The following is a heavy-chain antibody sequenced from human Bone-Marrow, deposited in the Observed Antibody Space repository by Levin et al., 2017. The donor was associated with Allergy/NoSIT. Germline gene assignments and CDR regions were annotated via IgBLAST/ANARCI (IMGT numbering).Heavy chain of an antibody. CDR3: ARELRRGYSGYDGSDF. J-gene: IGHJ4*02. D-gene: IGHD5-12*01. CDR1: GFTFSSYS. Sequence: GESLKISCAASGFTFSSYSMNWVRQAPGKGLEWVSYISSGSSTIYYADSVKGRFTISRDNAKNSLYLQTNSLRDEDTAVYYCARELRRGYSGYDGSDFWGQGTLVTVSS. V-gene: IGHV3-48*02. CDR2: ISSGSSTI.